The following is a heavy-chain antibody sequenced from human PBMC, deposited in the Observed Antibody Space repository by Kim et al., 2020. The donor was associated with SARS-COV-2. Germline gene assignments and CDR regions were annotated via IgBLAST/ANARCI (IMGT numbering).Heavy chain of an antibody. CDR2: FDPEDGET. CDR1: GYTLTELS. D-gene: IGHD2-2*01. J-gene: IGHJ6*02. Sequence: ASVKASCKVSGYTLTELSMHWVRQAPGKGLEWMGGFDPEDGETIYAQKFQGRVTMTEDTSTDTAYMELSSLRSEDTAVYYCATGQTIVVVPAAIRSYYYYYGMDVWGQGTTVTVSS. V-gene: IGHV1-24*01. CDR3: ATGQTIVVVPAAIRSYYYYYGMDV.